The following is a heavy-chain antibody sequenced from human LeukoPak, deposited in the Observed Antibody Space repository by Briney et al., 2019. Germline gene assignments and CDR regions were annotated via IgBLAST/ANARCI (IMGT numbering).Heavy chain of an antibody. CDR2: INPSGGST. V-gene: IGHV1-46*01. CDR1: GYTFTSYY. CDR3: AREKVITMVRGVYGWFDP. J-gene: IGHJ5*02. Sequence: GASVKVSCKASGYTFTSYYMHWVRQAPGQGLEWMGIINPSGGSTSYAQKFQGRVTISVDTSKNQFSLKLSSVTAADTAVYYCAREKVITMVRGVYGWFDPWGQGTLVTVSS. D-gene: IGHD3-10*01.